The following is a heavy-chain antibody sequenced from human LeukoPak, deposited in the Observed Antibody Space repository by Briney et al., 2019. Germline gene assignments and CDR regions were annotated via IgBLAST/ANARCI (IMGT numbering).Heavy chain of an antibody. V-gene: IGHV1-69*01. Sequence: GSSVKVSCKASGGTFSSYAISWVRQAPGQGLEWMGGIIPIFGTANYAQKFQGRVTITADESTSTAYMELSSLRSEDTAVYYCARVLGYCSSTSCLDIRSAFDTWGQGTMVTVSS. CDR3: ARVLGYCSSTSCLDIRSAFDT. CDR1: GGTFSSYA. CDR2: IIPIFGTA. J-gene: IGHJ3*02. D-gene: IGHD2-2*01.